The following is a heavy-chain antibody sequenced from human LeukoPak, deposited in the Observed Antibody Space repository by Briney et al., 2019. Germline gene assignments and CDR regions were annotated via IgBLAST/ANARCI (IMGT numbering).Heavy chain of an antibody. V-gene: IGHV1-69*04. CDR1: GGTFSSYA. Sequence: ASVKVSCKASGGTFSSYAISWVRQAPGQGLEWMGRIIPILGIANYAQKFQGRVTMTRNTSISTAYMELSSLRSEDTAVYYCARGESTVTTRYYGMDVWGQGTTVTVSS. CDR2: IIPILGIA. CDR3: ARGESTVTTRYYGMDV. J-gene: IGHJ6*02. D-gene: IGHD4-11*01.